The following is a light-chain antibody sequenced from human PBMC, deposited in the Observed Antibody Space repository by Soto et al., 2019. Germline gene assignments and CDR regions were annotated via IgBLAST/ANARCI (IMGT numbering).Light chain of an antibody. CDR2: GAS. CDR1: QSVSSSY. J-gene: IGKJ3*01. V-gene: IGKV3-20*01. Sequence: EIVLTQSPGTLSLSPGERATLSCRASQSVSSSYLAWYQQKPGQAPRLLIYGASSRATGIPDRFSGSGSGTHFTLTISRLEPEDFAVYYCQQYGSSVTFGPGTKVDIK. CDR3: QQYGSSVT.